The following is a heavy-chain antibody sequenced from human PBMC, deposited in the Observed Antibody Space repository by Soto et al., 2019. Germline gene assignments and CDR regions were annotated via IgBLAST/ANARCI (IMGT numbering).Heavy chain of an antibody. V-gene: IGHV5-10-1*01. CDR2: IDPSDSYT. CDR1: GYSFTIYW. Sequence: GESLKISCKGSGYSFTIYWISWVRQMPGKGLEWMGRIDPSDSYTNYSPSFQGHVTISADKSISTAYLQWSSLKASDTAMYYCARHTRNCSSTSCYHYYYYGMDVWGQGTTVTVSS. D-gene: IGHD2-2*01. J-gene: IGHJ6*02. CDR3: ARHTRNCSSTSCYHYYYYGMDV.